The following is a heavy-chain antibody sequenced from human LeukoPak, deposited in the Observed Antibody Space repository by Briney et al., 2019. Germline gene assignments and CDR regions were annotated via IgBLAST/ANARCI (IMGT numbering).Heavy chain of an antibody. Sequence: GASVKVSCKASGYTFTSYDINWVRQATGQGLEWVGWMNPNSGNTGYAQKFQGRVTMTRNTSISTAYMELSSLRSEDTAVYYCARVYSSSWYYYYGMDVWGQGTTVTVSS. D-gene: IGHD6-13*01. V-gene: IGHV1-8*01. CDR1: GYTFTSYD. CDR2: MNPNSGNT. J-gene: IGHJ6*02. CDR3: ARVYSSSWYYYYGMDV.